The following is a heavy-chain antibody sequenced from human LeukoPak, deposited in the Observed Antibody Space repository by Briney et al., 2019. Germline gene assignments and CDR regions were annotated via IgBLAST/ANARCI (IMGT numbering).Heavy chain of an antibody. CDR3: ARDLGQYYDTSDNWFDP. J-gene: IGHJ5*02. V-gene: IGHV3-48*01. D-gene: IGHD3-22*01. CDR1: GFTFSSSG. CDR2: ISRGSSTT. Sequence: GGSLRLSCAASGFTFSSSGMNWVRQAPGKGLEWVSYISRGSSTTYYADSVKGRFTISRDNAKNSLYLQMNSLRAEDTAVYYCARDLGQYYDTSDNWFDPWGQGTLVTVSS.